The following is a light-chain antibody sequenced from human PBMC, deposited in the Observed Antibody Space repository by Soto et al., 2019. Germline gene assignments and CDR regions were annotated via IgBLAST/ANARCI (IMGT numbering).Light chain of an antibody. Sequence: QSVLTQPPSASGTPGQRVTISCSGSSSNIGSNTVTWYQQLPGTAPKLLIYSNNQRPSGVPDRFSGSKSGTSASLAISGLQSEDEADYYCAAWDDSLNAHWVFGGGTKLTVL. CDR2: SNN. CDR3: AAWDDSLNAHWV. J-gene: IGLJ3*02. V-gene: IGLV1-44*01. CDR1: SSNIGSNT.